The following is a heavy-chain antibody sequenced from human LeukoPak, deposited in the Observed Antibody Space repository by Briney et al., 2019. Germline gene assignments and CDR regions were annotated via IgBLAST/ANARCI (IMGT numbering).Heavy chain of an antibody. CDR1: GYSFTSYW. Sequence: GESLKISCKGSGYSFTSYWISRVRQMPGKGPEWMGRIDPSDSYTNYSPAFQGHVSISADKSISTAYLQWSSLKASDTAMYYCARLFYDSSGYYSDYWGQGTLVTVSS. CDR2: IDPSDSYT. D-gene: IGHD3-22*01. CDR3: ARLFYDSSGYYSDY. V-gene: IGHV5-10-1*01. J-gene: IGHJ4*02.